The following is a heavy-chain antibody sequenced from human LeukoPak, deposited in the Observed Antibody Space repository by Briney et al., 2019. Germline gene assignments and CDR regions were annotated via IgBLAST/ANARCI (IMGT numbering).Heavy chain of an antibody. CDR1: GFTFDDYA. D-gene: IGHD6-19*01. Sequence: GRSLRLSCAASGFTFDDYAMHWVRQAPGKGLEWVSGISWNSGSIGYADSVKGRFTISRDNAKNSLYLQMNSLRAEDMALYCCAKGRTIAVAGQFDYWGQGTLVTVSS. J-gene: IGHJ4*02. V-gene: IGHV3-9*03. CDR3: AKGRTIAVAGQFDY. CDR2: ISWNSGSI.